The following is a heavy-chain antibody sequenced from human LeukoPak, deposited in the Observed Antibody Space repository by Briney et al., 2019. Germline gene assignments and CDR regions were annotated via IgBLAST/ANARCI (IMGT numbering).Heavy chain of an antibody. CDR3: ARDLYRIVVVPHYFDY. D-gene: IGHD3-22*01. CDR1: GFTFSGYW. CDR2: IKQDGSEK. V-gene: IGHV3-7*01. Sequence: GGSLRLSCVASGFTFSGYWMTWVRQPPGKGLEWVAIIKQDGSEKYYVNSVKGRFTISRDNAKNSLYLQMNSLRAEDTAVYYCARDLYRIVVVPHYFDYWGQGTLVTVSS. J-gene: IGHJ4*02.